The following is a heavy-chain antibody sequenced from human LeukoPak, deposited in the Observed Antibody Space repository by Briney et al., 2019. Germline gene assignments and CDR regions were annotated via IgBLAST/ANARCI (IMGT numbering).Heavy chain of an antibody. Sequence: GGSLGPSCAASGFTFSSHWMHWVRQAPGKGLVWVSRINNDGSSTIYADSVEGRLTTSRDNAKNTLYLEMNSLRVEDTAVYYCVRGWRGPDYWGQGTLVTVSS. D-gene: IGHD6-13*01. V-gene: IGHV3-74*01. CDR1: GFTFSSHW. J-gene: IGHJ4*02. CDR2: INNDGSST. CDR3: VRGWRGPDY.